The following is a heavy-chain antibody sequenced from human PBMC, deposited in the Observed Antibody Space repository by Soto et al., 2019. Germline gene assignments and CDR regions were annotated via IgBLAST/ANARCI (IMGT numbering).Heavy chain of an antibody. CDR1: GGSISSGGYS. V-gene: IGHV4-30-2*01. CDR2: VYHSGSS. Sequence: SEALSLTVAVSGGSISSGGYSWSWIRQPPGKGLEWIGYVYHSGSSFYNPSLKSRVTISIDKSNNQFSLKLSSVTAAATAVYYCARVVVPRPIWGYNRFDPWGQRTLVTVSS. J-gene: IGHJ5*02. D-gene: IGHD3-16*01. CDR3: ARVVVPRPIWGYNRFDP.